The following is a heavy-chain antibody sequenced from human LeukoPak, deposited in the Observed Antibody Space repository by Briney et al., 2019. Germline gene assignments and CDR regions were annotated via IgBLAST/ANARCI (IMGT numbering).Heavy chain of an antibody. D-gene: IGHD2-15*01. CDR3: ARDSGGWYYFDY. Sequence: ASVKVSCKASGGTFSSYAISWVRQAPGQGLELMGRIIPIFGTANYAQKFQGRVTITTDESTSTAYMELSSLGSEDTAVYYCARDSGGWYYFDYWGQGTLVTVSS. J-gene: IGHJ4*02. V-gene: IGHV1-69*05. CDR1: GGTFSSYA. CDR2: IIPIFGTA.